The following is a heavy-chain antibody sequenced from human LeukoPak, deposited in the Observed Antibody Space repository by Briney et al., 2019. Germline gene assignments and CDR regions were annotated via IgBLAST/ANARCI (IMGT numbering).Heavy chain of an antibody. D-gene: IGHD1-26*01. V-gene: IGHV1-2*02. CDR2: INPNSGGT. Sequence: ASVKVSCKASGYTFTGYYMHWVRQAPGQGLKWMGWINPNSGGTNYAQKFQGRVTMTRDTSISTAYMELSRLRSDDTAVYYCARARDIVGAISVGYWGQGTLVTVSS. CDR3: ARARDIVGAISVGY. J-gene: IGHJ4*02. CDR1: GYTFTGYY.